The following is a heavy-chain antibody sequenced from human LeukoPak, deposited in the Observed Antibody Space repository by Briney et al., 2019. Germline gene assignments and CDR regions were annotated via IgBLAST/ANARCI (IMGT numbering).Heavy chain of an antibody. J-gene: IGHJ4*02. V-gene: IGHV4-34*01. CDR3: ARGRGNYYGSGSPWGY. D-gene: IGHD3-10*01. CDR1: GGSFSGYY. CDR2: INHSGST. Sequence: SETLSLTCAVYGGSFSGYYWSWIRQPPGKGLEWIGEINHSGSTNYNPSLKSRVTISVDTSKNQSSLKLSSVTAADTAVYYCARGRGNYYGSGSPWGYWGQGTLVTVSS.